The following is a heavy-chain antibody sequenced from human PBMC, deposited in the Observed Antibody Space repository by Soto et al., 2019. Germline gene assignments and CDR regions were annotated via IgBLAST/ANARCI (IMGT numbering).Heavy chain of an antibody. D-gene: IGHD6-6*01. CDR2: ILPLFGTP. Sequence: QVQRVQSGAEVKKPGSSVKVSCRATRGTFSSYAFYWVRQAPGQGLEWMGGILPLFGTPNYAQQFQGRITITADESTSTAYMELSSLTSEDTAVYYCATTPNSSSFLDYWGQGTLVSVSS. CDR1: RGTFSSYA. V-gene: IGHV1-69*01. CDR3: ATTPNSSSFLDY. J-gene: IGHJ4*02.